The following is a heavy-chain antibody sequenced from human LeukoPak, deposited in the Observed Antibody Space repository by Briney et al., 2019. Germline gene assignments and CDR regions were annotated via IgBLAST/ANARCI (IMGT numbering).Heavy chain of an antibody. D-gene: IGHD5-18*01. Sequence: PGGSLRLSCTVSGFNNCDFAMSWVRQAPGKGLEWVAFISSKAHGGTTENAASVKGRFIISRDDSKSIAYLQMDSLKTEDTAVYYCCSHRLSYGFAFWGQGALVTVSS. CDR2: ISSKAHGGTT. CDR1: GFNNCDFA. J-gene: IGHJ4*02. V-gene: IGHV3-49*04. CDR3: CSHRLSYGFAF.